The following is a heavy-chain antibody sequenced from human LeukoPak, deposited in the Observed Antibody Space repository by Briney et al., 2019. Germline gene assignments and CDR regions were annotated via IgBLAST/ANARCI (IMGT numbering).Heavy chain of an antibody. J-gene: IGHJ4*02. D-gene: IGHD5-12*01. Sequence: GGSLRLSCAASEFTFSDYYMSWVRQAPGRGLAWVSYISSTSSTRYYADSVKGRFTISRDNAKNSLYLQMNSLRVEDTAVYYCAKDTKWQLNAYYIDYWGQGTLVTVSS. CDR1: EFTFSDYY. CDR2: ISSTSSTR. V-gene: IGHV3-11*04. CDR3: AKDTKWQLNAYYIDY.